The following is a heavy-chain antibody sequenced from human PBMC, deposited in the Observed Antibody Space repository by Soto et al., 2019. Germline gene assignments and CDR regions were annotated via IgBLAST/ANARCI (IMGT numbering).Heavy chain of an antibody. CDR2: ISAYNGNT. V-gene: IGHV1-18*04. CDR1: GYTFTGYY. D-gene: IGHD2-21*01. Sequence: APVKVSCKASGYTFTGYYMHWVRQAPGQGLEWMGWISAYNGNTNYAQKLQVRVTMTTDTSTSTAYMELRSLRSDDTAVYYCARFLRWGGDVWGQGTTVTVSS. CDR3: ARFLRWGGDV. J-gene: IGHJ6*02.